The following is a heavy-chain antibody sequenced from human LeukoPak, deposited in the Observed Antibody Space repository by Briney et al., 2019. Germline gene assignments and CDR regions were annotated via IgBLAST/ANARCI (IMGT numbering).Heavy chain of an antibody. D-gene: IGHD4-23*01. CDR3: ARHLHGGYSSDY. CDR1: GFTFNNFG. CDR2: MGYEGIHK. J-gene: IGHJ4*02. Sequence: PGGSLRLSCAASGFTFNNFGMHWVRQSPGKGLEWVAFMGYEGIHKYYADSVKGRFTISKDNSEATLYLQMNSLRPEDTAVYYCARHLHGGYSSDYSGQGTLVTVSS. V-gene: IGHV3-30*02.